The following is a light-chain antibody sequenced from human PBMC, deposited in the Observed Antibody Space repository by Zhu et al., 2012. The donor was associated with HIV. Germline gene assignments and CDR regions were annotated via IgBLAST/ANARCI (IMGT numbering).Light chain of an antibody. V-gene: IGKV3D-15*01. Sequence: RATLSCRASHGVGSSLAWYQQKPGQPPRLLVFSTSTRADGIPVRFSGSGSGTEFTLTIDSLQSEDFAVYFCQQYNTWRPLSFGGGTKVEMK. J-gene: IGKJ4*01. CDR3: QQYNTWRPLS. CDR1: HGVGSS. CDR2: STS.